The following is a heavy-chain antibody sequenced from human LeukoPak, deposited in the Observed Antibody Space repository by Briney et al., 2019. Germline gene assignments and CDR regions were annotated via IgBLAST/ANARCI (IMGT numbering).Heavy chain of an antibody. CDR1: GFTFSNAW. Sequence: GGSLRLSCAASGFTFSNAWMSWVRQAPGKGLEWVGRIKSKTDGGTTDYAAPVKGRFTISRDDSKNTLYLQMNSLKTEDTAVYYCAKHPKYRGYSYGYLYDYWGQGTLVTVSS. V-gene: IGHV3-15*01. CDR3: AKHPKYRGYSYGYLYDY. J-gene: IGHJ4*02. CDR2: IKSKTDGGTT. D-gene: IGHD5-18*01.